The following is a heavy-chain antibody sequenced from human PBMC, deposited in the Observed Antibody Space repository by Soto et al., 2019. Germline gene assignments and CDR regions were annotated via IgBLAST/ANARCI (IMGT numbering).Heavy chain of an antibody. CDR3: ARNYHILSGPHSVNSYSGLAL. CDR1: GYTFTSYY. V-gene: IGHV1-46*01. Sequence: GASVKVSCKASGYTFTSYYMHWVRQAPGQGLEWMGIINPSGGSTSYAQKFQGRVTMTRDTSTSTVYMELSSLRSEDTAVYYCARNYHILSGPHSVNSYSGLALRGQGTPLTVS. J-gene: IGHJ6*02. D-gene: IGHD3-9*01. CDR2: INPSGGST.